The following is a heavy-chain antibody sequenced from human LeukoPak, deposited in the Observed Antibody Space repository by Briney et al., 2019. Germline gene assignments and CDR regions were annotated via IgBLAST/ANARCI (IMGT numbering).Heavy chain of an antibody. D-gene: IGHD2-15*01. J-gene: IGHJ4*02. CDR1: GFTFCTYW. CDR3: ARDGYLGYCRGGSCPDFDY. Sequence: TGGALGLSFSAPGFTFCTYWMSWLPQAPGEGGGGVASIKEEGSEKYYVDSVKGRFTISRDNAKNSLYLQMNSLRAEDTAVYYCARDGYLGYCRGGSCPDFDYWGQGILVTV. CDR2: IKEEGSEK. V-gene: IGHV3-7*01.